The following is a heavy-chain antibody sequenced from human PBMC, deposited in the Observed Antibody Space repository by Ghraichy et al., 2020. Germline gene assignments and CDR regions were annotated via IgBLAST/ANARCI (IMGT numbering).Heavy chain of an antibody. CDR1: GFTFSSYG. V-gene: IGHV3-33*01. D-gene: IGHD2-15*01. J-gene: IGHJ6*02. CDR3: AIRYCSGGSCYPDDYYYGMDV. CDR2: IWYDGSNK. Sequence: GGSLRLSCAASGFTFSSYGMHWVRQAPGKGLEWVAVIWYDGSNKYYADSVKGRFTISRDNSKNTLYLQMNSLRAEDTAVYYCAIRYCSGGSCYPDDYYYGMDVWGQGTTVTVSS.